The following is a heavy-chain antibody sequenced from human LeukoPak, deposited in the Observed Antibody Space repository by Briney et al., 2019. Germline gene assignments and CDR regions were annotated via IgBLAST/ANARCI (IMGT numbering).Heavy chain of an antibody. D-gene: IGHD1-20*01. J-gene: IGHJ4*02. Sequence: SQTLSLTCTVSGGSISSGDYYWSWIRQPPGKGLEWIGYIYYSGSTYYNPSLKSRVTISVDTSKNQFSLKLSSVTAADTAVYYCARARGAYNSPFDYWGQGTLVTVSS. CDR2: IYYSGST. CDR1: GGSISSGDYY. CDR3: ARARGAYNSPFDY. V-gene: IGHV4-30-4*08.